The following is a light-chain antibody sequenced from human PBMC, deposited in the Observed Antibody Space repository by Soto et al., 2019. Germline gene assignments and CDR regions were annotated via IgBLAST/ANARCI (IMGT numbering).Light chain of an antibody. J-gene: IGKJ1*01. Sequence: EIVLTQSPATLSLSPGERATLSCRASQSVSSYLAWYQQKPGQAPRLLIYDASNRATGIPARFSGSGSGTAFTLTISRLEPEDFAAHFCPQRSTWPGWPFAQGPKVEIK. CDR3: PQRSTWPGWP. V-gene: IGKV3-11*01. CDR2: DAS. CDR1: QSVSSY.